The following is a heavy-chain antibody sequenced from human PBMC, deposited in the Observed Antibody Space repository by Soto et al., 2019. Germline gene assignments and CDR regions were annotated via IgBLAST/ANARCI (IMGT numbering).Heavy chain of an antibody. D-gene: IGHD4-17*01. CDR3: ARPVYGDYPMYYFDY. CDR1: GYSFTSYW. Sequence: PGESLKISCKGSGYSFTSYWIGWVRQMPGKGLEWMGIIYPGDSDTRYSPSFQGQVTISADKSISTAYLQWSSLKASDTAMYYCARPVYGDYPMYYFDYWGQGTLVTVSS. CDR2: IYPGDSDT. V-gene: IGHV5-51*01. J-gene: IGHJ4*02.